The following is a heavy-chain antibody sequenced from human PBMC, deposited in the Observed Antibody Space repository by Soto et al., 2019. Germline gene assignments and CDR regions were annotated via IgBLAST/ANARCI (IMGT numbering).Heavy chain of an antibody. CDR1: GGSISSYY. CDR2: IYYSGST. D-gene: IGHD4-17*01. J-gene: IGHJ6*02. V-gene: IGHV4-59*01. Sequence: SETLSLTCTVSGGSISSYYWSWIRQPPGKGLEWIGYIYYSGSTNYNPSLKSRVTISVDTSKNQFSLKLSSVTAADTAVYYCARENTTDYGGNQDYYVMDGWGQGTTVTVSS. CDR3: ARENTTDYGGNQDYYVMDG.